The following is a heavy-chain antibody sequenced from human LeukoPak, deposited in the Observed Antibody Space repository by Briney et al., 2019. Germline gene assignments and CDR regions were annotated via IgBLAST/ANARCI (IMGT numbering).Heavy chain of an antibody. CDR1: GFTFTNYA. CDR2: ITSSGGST. J-gene: IGHJ4*02. CDR3: GKDGRFLEGTTD. D-gene: IGHD3-3*01. V-gene: IGHV3-23*01. Sequence: GGSLRLSCAASGFTFTNYAMSWVRQAPGKGLEWVSTITSSGGSTYYADSVKGRFTISRDNSKNTLSLQMNSLRVEDTAVYYCGKDGRFLEGTTDWGQGTLVTISS.